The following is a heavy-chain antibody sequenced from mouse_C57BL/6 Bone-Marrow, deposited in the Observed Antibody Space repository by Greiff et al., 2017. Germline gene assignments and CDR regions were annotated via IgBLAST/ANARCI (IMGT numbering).Heavy chain of an antibody. CDR1: GYTFTSYW. J-gene: IGHJ2*01. CDR3: ARPFRLLLRILDY. CDR2: IHPNSGST. V-gene: IGHV1-64*01. D-gene: IGHD1-1*01. Sequence: VKLQQPGAELVKPGASVKLSCKASGYTFTSYWMHWVKQRPGQGLEWIGMIHPNSGSTNYNEKFKSKATLTVDKSSSTAYMQLSSLTSEDSAVYYCARPFRLLLRILDYWGQGTTLTVSS.